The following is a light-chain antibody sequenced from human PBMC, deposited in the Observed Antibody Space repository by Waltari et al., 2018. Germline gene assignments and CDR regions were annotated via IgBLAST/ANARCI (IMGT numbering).Light chain of an antibody. CDR1: RSDVGGYNY. V-gene: IGLV2-8*01. J-gene: IGLJ2*01. CDR3: SCYAGSAL. Sequence: QSALPQPPSASGPPGQSATTACTGTRSDVGGYNYFPWYQHPPGKAPKLMIYEVSRRPLGLPDPFSGSKSGNTPSLTVSVLQAEDEADYCCSCYAGSALFGGVTRLTVL. CDR2: EVS.